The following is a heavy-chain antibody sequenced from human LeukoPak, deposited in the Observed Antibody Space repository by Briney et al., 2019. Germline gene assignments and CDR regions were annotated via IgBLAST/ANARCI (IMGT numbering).Heavy chain of an antibody. CDR2: ISGSGGST. CDR3: ASHPNYCSSTSCYSPYYYYYMDV. V-gene: IGHV3-23*01. D-gene: IGHD2-2*02. CDR1: GFTFSSYA. Sequence: GGSLRLSCAASGFTFSSYAMSWVRQAPGKGLEWVSAISGSGGSTYYADSVKGRFTISRDNSKNTLYLQMNSLRAEDTAVYYCASHPNYCSSTSCYSPYYYYYMDVWGKGTTVTVSS. J-gene: IGHJ6*03.